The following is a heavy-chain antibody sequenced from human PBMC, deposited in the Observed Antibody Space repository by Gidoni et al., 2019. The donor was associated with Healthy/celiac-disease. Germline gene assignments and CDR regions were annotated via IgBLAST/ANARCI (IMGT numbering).Heavy chain of an antibody. CDR1: GFTFSDYY. D-gene: IGHD4-4*01. J-gene: IGHJ3*02. CDR2: ISSSSSYT. CDR3: ARATVGDAFDI. Sequence: QVQLVRSGGGLVKPGGSLRLSGAASGFTFSDYYMSWLRQAPGKGLEWVSYISSSSSYTNYADSVKGRFTISRDNAKNSLYLQMNSLRAEDTAVYYCARATVGDAFDIWGQGTMVTVSS. V-gene: IGHV3-11*06.